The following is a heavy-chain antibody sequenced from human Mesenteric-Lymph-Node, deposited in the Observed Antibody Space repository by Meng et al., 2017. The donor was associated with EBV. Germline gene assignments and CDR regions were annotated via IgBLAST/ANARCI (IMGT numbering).Heavy chain of an antibody. CDR1: GHTFTDYS. Sequence: QVQLVQSGSELKKPGASVTVSCKASGHTFTDYSVIWVRQAPGQGLEWMGGIVPIFGTTTYAQKFQGRLTITADEATSTAHMELHGLRSDDTALYFCARGAATMPLEYWGQGALITVSS. D-gene: IGHD5-12*01. J-gene: IGHJ4*02. CDR2: IVPIFGTT. CDR3: ARGAATMPLEY. V-gene: IGHV1-69*01.